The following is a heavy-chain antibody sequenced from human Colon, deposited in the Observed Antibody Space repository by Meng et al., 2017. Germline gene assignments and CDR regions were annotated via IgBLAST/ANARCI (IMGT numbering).Heavy chain of an antibody. J-gene: IGHJ4*02. V-gene: IGHV1-2*06. CDR3: ARQSADGGSFDF. D-gene: IGHD2-15*01. Sequence: QIQLVQSVTAVKKPGASVTVSCKASGSTLYIHWVRLRPGEGLEWMGRINPRTGDTKSAQSFQGRVTMTRDTSISTFSMVLCSLTTDDSAIYFCARQSADGGSFDFCGQGTLVTVSS. CDR2: INPRTGDT. CDR1: GSTLY.